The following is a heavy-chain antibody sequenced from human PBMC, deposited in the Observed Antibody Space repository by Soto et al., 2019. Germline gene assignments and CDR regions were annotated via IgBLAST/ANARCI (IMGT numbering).Heavy chain of an antibody. CDR1: GFSVSGYG. CDR2: ITCDGSNK. J-gene: IGHJ4*02. V-gene: IGHV3-30*18. CDR3: AKERVVRGVTDY. Sequence: QVRLVESGGGVVQPGRSLRLACAASGFSVSGYGMHWVRQAPGKGLEWVAVITCDGSNKYYAESVKGRFTISRDNSKNTLYLERNSLRAEETAMYYCAKERVVRGVTDYWGQGTLVTVSS. D-gene: IGHD3-10*01.